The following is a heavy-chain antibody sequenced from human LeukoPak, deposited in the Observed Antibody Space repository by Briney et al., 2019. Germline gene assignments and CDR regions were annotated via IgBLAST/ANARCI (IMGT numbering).Heavy chain of an antibody. Sequence: VASVKVSCKASGYTFTGYYMHGVRQAPGQGLEWMGRINPNSGGTNYAQKFQGRVTMTRDTSISTAYMELSRLRSDDTAVYYCARRYCSGGSCYLFDYWGQGTLVTVSS. CDR3: ARRYCSGGSCYLFDY. D-gene: IGHD2-15*01. CDR1: GYTFTGYY. V-gene: IGHV1-2*06. J-gene: IGHJ4*02. CDR2: INPNSGGT.